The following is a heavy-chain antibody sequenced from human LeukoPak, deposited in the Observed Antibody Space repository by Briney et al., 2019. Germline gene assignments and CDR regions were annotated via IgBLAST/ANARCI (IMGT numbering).Heavy chain of an antibody. CDR2: MNPNSGNT. D-gene: IGHD3-22*01. V-gene: IGHV1-8*01. J-gene: IGHJ4*02. CDR1: GYTFTSSD. CDR3: ARGPQYYYDSSGYFAY. Sequence: ASVKVSCKASGYTFTSSDINWVRQATGHGLEWMGWMNPNSGNTGYAQKFQGRVTMTRNTSISTAYMELSSLRSEDTAVYYCARGPQYYYDSSGYFAYWGQGTLVTVSS.